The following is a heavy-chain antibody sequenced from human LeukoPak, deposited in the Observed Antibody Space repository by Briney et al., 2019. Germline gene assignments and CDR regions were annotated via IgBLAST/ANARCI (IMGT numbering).Heavy chain of an antibody. V-gene: IGHV3-9*01. CDR1: GFTFEDHV. D-gene: IGHD2-2*01. J-gene: IGHJ4*02. Sequence: GGSLRLSCAASGFTFEDHVMHWVRQAPGKGLGWVSSISWSGDRMGYADAVKGRCTISRDNAKNSLFLQMNSLRVEDTALYYCAKDLGGSATTVWGQGTLVTVSS. CDR2: ISWSGDRM. CDR3: AKDLGGSATTV.